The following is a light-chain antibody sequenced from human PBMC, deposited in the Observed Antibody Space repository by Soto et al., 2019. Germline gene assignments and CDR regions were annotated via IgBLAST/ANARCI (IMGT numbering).Light chain of an antibody. V-gene: IGLV1-40*01. J-gene: IGLJ3*02. CDR1: SSNIGAGYD. CDR2: GNS. CDR3: QSYDSSPV. Sequence: QSVLTPPPSVSGAPGQRVTISCTGSSSNIGAGYDVHWYQQLPGTAPKLLIYGNSNRPSGVPDRFSGSKSGTSASLAITGLQAEDEADYYCQSYDSSPVFGGGTKVTV.